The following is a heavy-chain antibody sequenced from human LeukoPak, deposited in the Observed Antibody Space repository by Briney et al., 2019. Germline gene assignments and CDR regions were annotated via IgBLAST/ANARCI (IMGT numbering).Heavy chain of an antibody. Sequence: PGRSLRLSCAASGFTFDDYAMHWVRQAPGKGLEWVSGISWNSGSIGYADSVKGRFTISRDNAKNSLYLQMNSLRAEDTALYYCARAAITIFGVGTNYYFDYWGQGTLVTVSS. CDR3: ARAAITIFGVGTNYYFDY. CDR1: GFTFDDYA. D-gene: IGHD3-3*01. V-gene: IGHV3-9*01. J-gene: IGHJ4*02. CDR2: ISWNSGSI.